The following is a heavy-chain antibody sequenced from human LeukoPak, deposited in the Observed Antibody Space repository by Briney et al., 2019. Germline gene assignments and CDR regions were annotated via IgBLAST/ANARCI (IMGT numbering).Heavy chain of an antibody. CDR1: GGSISSGGYY. CDR2: IYYSGST. J-gene: IGHJ4*02. V-gene: IGHV4-31*03. D-gene: IGHD3-9*01. Sequence: SETLSLTCTVSGGSISSGGYYWSWIRQHPGKGLEWIGYIYYSGSTYYNPSLKSRITISVDTSKNQFSLKLSSVTAADTAVYYCARARPPLVAPPDYWGQGTLVIVSS. CDR3: ARARPPLVAPPDY.